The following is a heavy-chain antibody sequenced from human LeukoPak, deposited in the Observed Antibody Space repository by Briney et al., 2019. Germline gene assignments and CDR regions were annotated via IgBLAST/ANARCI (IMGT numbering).Heavy chain of an antibody. CDR2: ISSSSSYI. V-gene: IGHV3-21*01. CDR1: GFTFSSYS. J-gene: IGHJ3*02. CDR3: ARPKAGGYGRYAFDI. Sequence: GGSLRLSCAASGFTFSSYSMNWVRQAPGKGLEWVSSISSSSSYIYYADSVKGRFTISRDNAKNSLYLQMNSLRAEDTAVYYCARPKAGGYGRYAFDIWGQGTMVTFSS. D-gene: IGHD5-12*01.